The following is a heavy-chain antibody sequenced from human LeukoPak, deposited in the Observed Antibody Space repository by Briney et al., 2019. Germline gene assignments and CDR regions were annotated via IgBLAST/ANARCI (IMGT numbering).Heavy chain of an antibody. CDR3: VKDLSRSRSDF. V-gene: IGHV3-64D*08. CDR2: ISSTGSAT. D-gene: IGHD2-2*01. CDR1: GFTFRSYD. J-gene: IGHJ4*02. Sequence: GESLEISFSASGFTFRSYDFHWVRQAPGEGLEYVSAISSTGSATYYADSVKGRFTISRDNSKNTLYPQMSSMSAEDTAVYYCVKDLSRSRSDFWGQGTRVTVSS.